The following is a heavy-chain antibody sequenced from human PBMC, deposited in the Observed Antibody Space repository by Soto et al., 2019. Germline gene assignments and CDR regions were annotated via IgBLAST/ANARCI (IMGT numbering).Heavy chain of an antibody. CDR2: INPNSGGT. J-gene: IGHJ6*02. V-gene: IGHV1-2*02. D-gene: IGHD3-9*01. Sequence: ASVKVSCKASGYTFTGYYMHWVRQAPGQGLEWMGWINPNSGGTNYAQKFQGRVTMTRDTSISTAYMELSRLRSDDTAVYYCSRVVIPTLRYFAWLSSYYYGMDVWGQGTTVTVSS. CDR1: GYTFTGYY. CDR3: SRVVIPTLRYFAWLSSYYYGMDV.